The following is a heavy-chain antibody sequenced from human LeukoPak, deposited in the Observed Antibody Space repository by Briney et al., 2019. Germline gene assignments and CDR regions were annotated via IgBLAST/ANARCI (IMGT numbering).Heavy chain of an antibody. Sequence: SETLSLTCTVSGGSISSSSYYWGWIRQPPGKGLEWIGSIYYSGSTYYNPSLKSRVTISVDTSKNQFSLKLSSVTAADTAVYYCARALVGAYFDYWGQGTLVTVSS. CDR1: GGSISSSSYY. V-gene: IGHV4-39*07. J-gene: IGHJ4*02. CDR3: ARALVGAYFDY. CDR2: IYYSGST. D-gene: IGHD1-26*01.